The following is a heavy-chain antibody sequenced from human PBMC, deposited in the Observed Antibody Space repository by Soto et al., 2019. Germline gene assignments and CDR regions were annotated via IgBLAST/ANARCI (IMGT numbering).Heavy chain of an antibody. J-gene: IGHJ4*02. CDR2: IIPIFGTA. V-gene: IGHV1-69*13. CDR3: AKDVVVPAATYFDY. D-gene: IGHD2-2*01. CDR1: GGTFSSYA. Sequence: SVKVSCKASGGTFSSYAISWVRQAPGQGLEWMGGIIPIFGTANYAQKFQGRVTITADESTSTAYMELSSLRAEDTAVYYCAKDVVVPAATYFDYWGQGTLVTVSS.